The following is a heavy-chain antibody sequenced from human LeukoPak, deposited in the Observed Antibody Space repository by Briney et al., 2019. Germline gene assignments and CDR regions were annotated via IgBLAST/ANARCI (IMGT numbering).Heavy chain of an antibody. CDR3: ASEYTTSWRRFDY. V-gene: IGHV4-34*01. CDR1: GGSFSGYY. CDR2: INHSGST. Sequence: SETLSLTCAVYGGSFSGYYWSWIRQPPGKGLEWIGEINHSGSTNYNPSLKSRVTISVDTSKNQFSLKLSSVTAADTAVYYCASEYTTSWRRFDYWGQGALVTVSS. D-gene: IGHD2-2*01. J-gene: IGHJ4*02.